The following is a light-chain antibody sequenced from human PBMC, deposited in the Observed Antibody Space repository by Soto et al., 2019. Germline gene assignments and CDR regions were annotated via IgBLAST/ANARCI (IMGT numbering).Light chain of an antibody. J-gene: IGLJ1*01. V-gene: IGLV2-8*01. CDR2: EVS. CDR1: SSDVGDYNY. CDR3: SSYAGSTLYV. Sequence: QSDLTQPPSASGSPGQSVTISCTGTSSDVGDYNYVSWYQQHPGKAPKLIIYEVSKRPSGVPDRFSGSKSGNTASLTVSGLQAEDEADYYCSSYAGSTLYVFGTGTKLTVL.